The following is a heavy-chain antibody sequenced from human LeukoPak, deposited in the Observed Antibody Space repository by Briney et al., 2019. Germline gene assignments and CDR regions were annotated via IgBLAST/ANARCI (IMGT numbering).Heavy chain of an antibody. Sequence: KPSETLSLTCAVYGGSFSGYYWGWIRQPPGKGLEWIGEINHSGSTNYNPSLKSRVTISVDTSKNQFSLKLSSVTAADTAVYYCARGPHTGVNYYDSSGYYYWGQGTLVTVSS. CDR3: ARGPHTGVNYYDSSGYYY. V-gene: IGHV4-34*01. CDR1: GGSFSGYY. J-gene: IGHJ4*02. CDR2: INHSGST. D-gene: IGHD3-22*01.